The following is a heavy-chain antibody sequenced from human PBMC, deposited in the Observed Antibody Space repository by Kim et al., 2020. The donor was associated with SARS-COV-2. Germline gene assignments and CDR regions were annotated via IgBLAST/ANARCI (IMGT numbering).Heavy chain of an antibody. CDR3: ARHGYSSGRYGGY. V-gene: IGHV5-51*01. J-gene: IGHJ4*02. CDR1: GYSFTSYW. Sequence: GESLKISCKGSGYSFTSYWIGWVRQMPGKGLEWMGIIYPGDSDTRYSPSFQGPVTISADKSISPAYLQWSSLKASDTAMYYCARHGYSSGRYGGYWGQGTLVTVSS. D-gene: IGHD6-19*01. CDR2: IYPGDSDT.